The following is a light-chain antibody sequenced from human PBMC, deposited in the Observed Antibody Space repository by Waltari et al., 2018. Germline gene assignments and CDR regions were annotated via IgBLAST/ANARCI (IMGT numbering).Light chain of an antibody. CDR2: EVN. V-gene: IGLV2-23*02. J-gene: IGLJ2*01. CDR1: SSDVGSYNL. CDR3: CSYAGSPTFVI. Sequence: QSALTQPASVSGSPGQSITLSCTGTSSDVGSYNLVSWYQQRPGKAPRLMIYEVNKRSSGVSNRFSGSKSGNTASLTISGLQAGDEADYYCCSYAGSPTFVIFGGGSKLTVL.